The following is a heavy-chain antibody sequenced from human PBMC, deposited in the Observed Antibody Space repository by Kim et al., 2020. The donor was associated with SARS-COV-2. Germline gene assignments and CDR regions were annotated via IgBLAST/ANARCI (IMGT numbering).Heavy chain of an antibody. Sequence: GGSLRLSCAASGFTFSSYAMTWVRQAPGKGLEWVSFISSTGSIIYYADSVEGRFTISRDNDKNSVSLQMNSLRDEDTAMYYCASRWYYIDFWGQGTLVTVSS. J-gene: IGHJ4*02. CDR3: ASRWYYIDF. CDR1: GFTFSSYA. CDR2: ISSTGSII. V-gene: IGHV3-48*02. D-gene: IGHD2-15*01.